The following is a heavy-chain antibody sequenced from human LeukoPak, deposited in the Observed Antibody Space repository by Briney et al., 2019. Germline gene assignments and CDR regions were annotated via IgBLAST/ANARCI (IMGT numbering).Heavy chain of an antibody. Sequence: PSGTLCLSCTASGYTFSSYYWNWIRQAPGKGLEWIGYLYYSGNANYNASFKSRLTRLSGASENKLFLMLINVTAADTAAYYCARIGRNYLRSSASWYYFDYWGQGTLVTVSS. CDR3: ARIGRNYLRSSASWYYFDY. CDR1: GYTFSSYY. CDR2: LYYSGNA. J-gene: IGHJ4*02. V-gene: IGHV4-59*01. D-gene: IGHD2-2*01.